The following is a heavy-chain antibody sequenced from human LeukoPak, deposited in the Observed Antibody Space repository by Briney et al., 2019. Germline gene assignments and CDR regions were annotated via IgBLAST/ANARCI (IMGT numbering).Heavy chain of an antibody. CDR3: AKERGSTVVKFDY. Sequence: GGSLRLSCAASGFIFSGYSMNWVRQAPGKGLEWISYISSSSTTMYYADSVKGRFTISRDNPRNSLYLQMNSLRAEDTAVYYCAKERGSTVVKFDYWGQGTLVTVSS. V-gene: IGHV3-48*04. D-gene: IGHD4-23*01. CDR2: ISSSSTTM. CDR1: GFIFSGYS. J-gene: IGHJ4*02.